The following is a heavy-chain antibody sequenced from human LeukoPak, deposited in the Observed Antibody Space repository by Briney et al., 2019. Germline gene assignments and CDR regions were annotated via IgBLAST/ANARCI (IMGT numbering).Heavy chain of an antibody. CDR1: GGSISSHY. V-gene: IGHV4-59*11. J-gene: IGHJ4*02. Sequence: SETLSLTCTVSGGSISSHYWSWIRQPPGKGLEWIGYISYSGSTNYNPSLKSRVTISADTSKNQFSLKLSSVTAADTAVYYCARGGQLWPRDDYWGQGTLVTVSS. CDR3: ARGGQLWPRDDY. D-gene: IGHD3-16*01. CDR2: ISYSGST.